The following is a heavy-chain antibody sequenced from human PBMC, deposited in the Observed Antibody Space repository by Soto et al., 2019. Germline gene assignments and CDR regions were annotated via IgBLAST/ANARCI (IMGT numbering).Heavy chain of an antibody. Sequence: QVQLVESGGGVVQPGRSLRLSCAASGFMFSNHGMHWVRQAPGKGLEWVAVIWSDGNNRYYADSVEGRFTISRDNSKNTVYLKMNSLRAEETDVYYCVRGDNWNDEASDYWGQGTLVTVSS. CDR2: IWSDGNNR. CDR1: GFMFSNHG. D-gene: IGHD1-1*01. J-gene: IGHJ4*02. CDR3: VRGDNWNDEASDY. V-gene: IGHV3-33*01.